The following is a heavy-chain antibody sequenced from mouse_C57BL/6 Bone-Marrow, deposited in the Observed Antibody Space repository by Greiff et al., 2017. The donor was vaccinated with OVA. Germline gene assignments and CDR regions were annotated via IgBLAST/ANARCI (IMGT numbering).Heavy chain of an antibody. D-gene: IGHD1-1*01. Sequence: DVKLVESGGGLVKPGGSLKLSCAASGFTFSSYTMSWVRQTPEKRLEWVATISGGGGNTYYPESVKGRFTISRDNAKNTLYLQMSSLRSEDTALYYCARQGYYGSRAYWGQGTLVTVSA. CDR3: ARQGYYGSRAY. V-gene: IGHV5-9*01. CDR2: ISGGGGNT. CDR1: GFTFSSYT. J-gene: IGHJ3*01.